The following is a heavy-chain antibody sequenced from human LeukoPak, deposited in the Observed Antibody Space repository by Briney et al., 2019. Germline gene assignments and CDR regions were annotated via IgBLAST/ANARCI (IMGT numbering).Heavy chain of an antibody. CDR2: IYTSGST. CDR3: AGSYSTTGDFDY. D-gene: IGHD1-26*01. CDR1: GGSFSSYY. V-gene: IGHV4-59*10. Sequence: SETLSLTCAVYGGSFSSYYWSWIRQPAGKGLEWIGRIYTSGSTNYNPSLKSRVTMSVDTSKNQFSLKLSSVTAADTAVYYCAGSYSTTGDFDYWGQGTLVTVSS. J-gene: IGHJ4*02.